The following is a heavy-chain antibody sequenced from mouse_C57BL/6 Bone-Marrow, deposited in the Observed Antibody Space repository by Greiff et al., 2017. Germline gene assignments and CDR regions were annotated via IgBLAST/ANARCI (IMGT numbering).Heavy chain of an antibody. D-gene: IGHD1-1*02. Sequence: LVKPGASVKISCKASGYAFSSSWMNWVKQRPGKGLEWIGRIYPGDGDTNYKGKFKGKATLTAYKSSSTAYMQLSSLTSDDSAVYFCAHSYYAMDYWGQGTSVTVSS. CDR2: IYPGDGDT. V-gene: IGHV1-82*01. CDR1: GYAFSSSW. J-gene: IGHJ4*01. CDR3: AHSYYAMDY.